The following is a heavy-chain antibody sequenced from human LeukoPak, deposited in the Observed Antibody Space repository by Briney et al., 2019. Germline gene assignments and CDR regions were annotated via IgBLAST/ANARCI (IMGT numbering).Heavy chain of an antibody. V-gene: IGHV1-46*01. CDR1: GYTFTSYY. CDR3: AREACSGGSCYSVLDAFDI. CDR2: INPSGGST. Sequence: ASVKVSFKASGYTFTSYYMHWVRQAPGQGLEWMGIINPSGGSTSYAQEFQGRVTMTRDTSTSTVYMELSSLRSEDTAVYYCAREACSGGSCYSVLDAFDIWGQGTMVTVSS. D-gene: IGHD2-15*01. J-gene: IGHJ3*02.